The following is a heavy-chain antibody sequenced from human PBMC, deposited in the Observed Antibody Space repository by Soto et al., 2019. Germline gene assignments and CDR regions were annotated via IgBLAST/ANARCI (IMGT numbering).Heavy chain of an antibody. CDR2: FIAMLGTP. V-gene: IGHV1-69*01. Sequence: QVQLVQSGAEVKKPGSSVKVSCKASGGTFGSQGIAWVRQAPGQGLEWMGGFIAMLGTPTYAKKVQGRATISADESLTSSYLELRSMRSEDTGVYFCARGAMANFDYWGQGTVVTVSS. CDR1: GGTFGSQG. J-gene: IGHJ4*02. D-gene: IGHD5-18*01. CDR3: ARGAMANFDY.